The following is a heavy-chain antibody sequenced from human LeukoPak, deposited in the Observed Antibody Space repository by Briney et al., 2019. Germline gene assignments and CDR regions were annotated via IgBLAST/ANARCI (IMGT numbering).Heavy chain of an antibody. D-gene: IGHD5-18*01. CDR3: ATLPPGYSLESDAFDI. J-gene: IGHJ3*02. V-gene: IGHV1-2*02. CDR1: GYTFTGYY. Sequence: ASVKVSCKASGYTFTGYYMHWVRQAPGQGLEWMGWINPNSGGTNYAQKSQGRVTMTRDTSISTAYMELSRLRSDDTAVYYCATLPPGYSLESDAFDIWGQGTMVTVSS. CDR2: INPNSGGT.